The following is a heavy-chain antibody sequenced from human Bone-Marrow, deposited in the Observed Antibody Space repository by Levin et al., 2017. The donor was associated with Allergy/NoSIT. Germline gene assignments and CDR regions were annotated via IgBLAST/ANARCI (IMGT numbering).Heavy chain of an antibody. CDR2: ISGFGST. Sequence: GGSLRLSCAGSDFSFTSYVMTWVRQTPGKGLEWVSSISGFGSTYYADSVKGRFTISSDNSRNTLFLQMNSLRIEDTALYYCARSARTFWYFDLWGRGTLVTVSS. J-gene: IGHJ2*01. V-gene: IGHV3-23*01. D-gene: IGHD6-25*01. CDR3: ARSARTFWYFDL. CDR1: DFSFTSYV.